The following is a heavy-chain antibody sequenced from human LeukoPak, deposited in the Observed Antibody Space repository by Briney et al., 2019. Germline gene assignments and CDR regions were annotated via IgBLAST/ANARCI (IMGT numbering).Heavy chain of an antibody. V-gene: IGHV5-51*01. CDR3: HV. J-gene: IGHJ6*02. CDR2: IFPRDSDV. CDR1: GYTLTSYW. Sequence: TGESLKISCKTSGYTLTSYWIGWVRQTPRKGVECMGVIFPRDSDVRYSPSFQGQVTISADKSTNTAYLHWGSLKASDSAMYGMHVWRPGTTVTVS.